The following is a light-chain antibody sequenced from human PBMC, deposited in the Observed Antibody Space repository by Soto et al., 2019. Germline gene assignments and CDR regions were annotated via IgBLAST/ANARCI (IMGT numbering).Light chain of an antibody. V-gene: IGKV3-11*01. CDR3: QQHSNRLT. CDR2: DAS. CDR1: QSVDNY. Sequence: VLTQSPATLSLSPGERATLSCRASQSVDNYLAWYQQKPGQAPRLLIFDASHRTTGIPARFSGSGSGTDFTPTISSLEPEDFAVYYCQQHSNRLTFGGGTKVEI. J-gene: IGKJ4*01.